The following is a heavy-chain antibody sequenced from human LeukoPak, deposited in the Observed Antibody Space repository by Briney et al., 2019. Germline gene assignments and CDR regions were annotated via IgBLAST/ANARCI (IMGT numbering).Heavy chain of an antibody. CDR3: ARDLTGTTENDYYYGMDV. Sequence: GGSLTLSCAASGFTLSSSWMTWLRQAPGRGLEGVANIKPDGSETYSADSLKGRFTISRDNAKNSLYLQMTSLGVEDTAVYYCARDLTGTTENDYYYGMDVWGQGTTVTVSS. J-gene: IGHJ6*02. D-gene: IGHD1-7*01. CDR2: IKPDGSET. V-gene: IGHV3-7*01. CDR1: GFTLSSSW.